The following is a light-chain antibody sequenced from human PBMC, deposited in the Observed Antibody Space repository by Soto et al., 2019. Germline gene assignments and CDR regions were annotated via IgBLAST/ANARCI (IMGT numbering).Light chain of an antibody. CDR2: QVT. V-gene: IGLV2-14*01. J-gene: IGLJ2*01. Sequence: QSALTQPASVSGSPGQSITISCTGTSSDIGGYYYVSWYQHHPGKAPKLLIYQVTNRPSRVSNRFSGSKSDNTASLTISGLQAEDEADYYCSSYTSSTTLVVFGGGTQLTVL. CDR3: SSYTSSTTLVV. CDR1: SSDIGGYYY.